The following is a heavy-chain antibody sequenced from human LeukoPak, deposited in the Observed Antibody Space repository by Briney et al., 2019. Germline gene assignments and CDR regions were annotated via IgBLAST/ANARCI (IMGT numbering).Heavy chain of an antibody. CDR2: ISAYNGNT. CDR3: ARAVAGTNNY. D-gene: IGHD6-19*01. V-gene: IGHV1-18*01. CDR1: GYTFTSYG. Sequence: VASVKVSCKASGYTFTSYGISWVRQARGQGHEWMGWISAYNGNTNYAQKLQGTVTMTTHTSTSTAYMELRSLTSEDTAVYYCARAVAGTNNYWGQGTLVTLSS. J-gene: IGHJ4*02.